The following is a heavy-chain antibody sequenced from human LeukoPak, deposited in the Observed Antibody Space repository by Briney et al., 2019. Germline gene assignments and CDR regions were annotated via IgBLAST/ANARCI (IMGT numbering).Heavy chain of an antibody. J-gene: IGHJ3*02. CDR2: ISSSSYI. V-gene: IGHV3-21*01. D-gene: IGHD4-17*01. Sequence: GGSLRLSCAASGFTFSSYSMNWVRQAPGKGLEWVSSISSSSYIYYAGSVKGRFTISRDNAKNSLYLQMNSLRAEDTAVYYCARDHGTTVTTSIHRQSPDAFDIWGQGTMVTVSS. CDR1: GFTFSSYS. CDR3: ARDHGTTVTTSIHRQSPDAFDI.